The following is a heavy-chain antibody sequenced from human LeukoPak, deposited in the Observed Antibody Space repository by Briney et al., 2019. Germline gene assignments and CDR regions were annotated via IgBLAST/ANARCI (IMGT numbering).Heavy chain of an antibody. CDR3: ARGYSSGSPTNYFDY. D-gene: IGHD2-15*01. CDR2: TYYRSKWHN. J-gene: IGHJ4*02. Sequence: SQTLSLTCAISGDSVSSNSAAWNWIRQSPSRGLEWLRSTYYRSKWHNEYAVSVRSRITINADTSKSRFSLQLNSVTPEDTAVYYCARGYSSGSPTNYFDYWSQGTLVTVSS. CDR1: GDSVSSNSAA. V-gene: IGHV6-1*01.